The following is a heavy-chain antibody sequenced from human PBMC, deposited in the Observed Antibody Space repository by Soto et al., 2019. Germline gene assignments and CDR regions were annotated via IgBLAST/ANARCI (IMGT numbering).Heavy chain of an antibody. J-gene: IGHJ4*02. Sequence: EVHLLESGGGLVQPGESLRLSCGGSGFIFSSCVMSWVRQAPGKGLQWVSSITDNGAGTHYADSVKGRFTISRDNSRNTVALQMNNLRAEDTGVYYCAKGRSNGRLDAADWGQGTLVTVSS. CDR3: AKGRSNGRLDAAD. D-gene: IGHD2-8*01. CDR2: ITDNGAGT. CDR1: GFIFSSCV. V-gene: IGHV3-23*01.